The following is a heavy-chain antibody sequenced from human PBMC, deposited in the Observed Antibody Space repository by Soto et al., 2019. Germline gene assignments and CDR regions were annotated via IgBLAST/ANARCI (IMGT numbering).Heavy chain of an antibody. V-gene: IGHV3-11*01. CDR1: GFTFSDYY. Sequence: PGGSLRLSGAASGFTFSDYYMSWIRQAPGKGLVWVSYISSSGTPIYYEDSMKGRFTISRDNAKNELYLQMSRLSAEDTAFYYCARSQGPFWYFDYWGQGILVTVSS. J-gene: IGHJ4*02. CDR3: ARSQGPFWYFDY. CDR2: ISSSGTPI.